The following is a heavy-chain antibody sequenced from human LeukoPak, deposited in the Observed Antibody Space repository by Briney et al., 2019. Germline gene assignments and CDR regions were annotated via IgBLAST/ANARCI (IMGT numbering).Heavy chain of an antibody. V-gene: IGHV1-2*02. J-gene: IGHJ6*03. CDR3: ASGTPISYYYYYMDV. CDR2: INPNSGGT. CDR1: GYTFTGYY. D-gene: IGHD3-3*01. Sequence: ASVKVSCKASGYTFTGYYMHWVRQAPGQGLEWMGWINPNSGGTNYAQKFQGRVTMTRDTSISTAYMELSRLRSDDTAVYYCASGTPISYYYYYMDVWGKGTTVTVSS.